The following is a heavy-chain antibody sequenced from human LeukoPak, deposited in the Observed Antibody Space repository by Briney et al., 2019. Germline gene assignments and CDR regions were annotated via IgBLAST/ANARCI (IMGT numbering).Heavy chain of an antibody. D-gene: IGHD6-19*01. J-gene: IGHJ4*02. V-gene: IGHV1-2*02. CDR1: GYTFTGYY. CDR3: ARGRGAQYSSGWYIDYFDY. Sequence: ASVKVSCKASGYTFTGYYMHWVRQAPGQGLEWMGWINPNSGGTNYAQKFQGRVTMTRDTSISTVYMELSRLRSDDTAVYYCARGRGAQYSSGWYIDYFDYWGQGTLVTVSS. CDR2: INPNSGGT.